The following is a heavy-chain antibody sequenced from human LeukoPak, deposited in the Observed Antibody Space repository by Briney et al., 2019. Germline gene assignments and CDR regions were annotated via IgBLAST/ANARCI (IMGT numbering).Heavy chain of an antibody. CDR2: ISGSGGST. Sequence: GGSLRLSCAASGFTSSSYAMSWVRQAPGKGLEWVSAISGSGGSTYYADSVKGRFTISRDNSKNTLYLQMNSLRAEDTAVYYCAKSEEYYYILTGYYLDYWGQATLVTVSS. CDR3: AKSEEYYYILTGYYLDY. CDR1: GFTSSSYA. V-gene: IGHV3-23*01. D-gene: IGHD3-9*01. J-gene: IGHJ4*02.